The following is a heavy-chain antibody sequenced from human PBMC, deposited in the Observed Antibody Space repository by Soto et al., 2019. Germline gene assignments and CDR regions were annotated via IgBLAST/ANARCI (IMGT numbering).Heavy chain of an antibody. CDR3: ARGYCGGGSGPPHFDY. J-gene: IGHJ4*02. CDR1: GGTFSSYA. Sequence: QVQLVQSGAEVKKPGSSVKVSCKASGGTFSSYAISWVRQAPGQGLEWMGGVIPIFGTANYAQKFQSRVTITSDESTSTASRELSSLRPEDTAVYYCARGYCGGGSGPPHFDYWGQGTLVTVSS. D-gene: IGHD2-15*01. V-gene: IGHV1-69*01. CDR2: VIPIFGTA.